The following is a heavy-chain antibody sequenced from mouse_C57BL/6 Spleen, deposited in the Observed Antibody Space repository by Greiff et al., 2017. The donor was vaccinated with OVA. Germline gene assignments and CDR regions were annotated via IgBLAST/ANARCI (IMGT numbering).Heavy chain of an antibody. Sequence: VQVVESGAELVRPGASVTLSCKASGYTFTDYEMHWVKQTPVHGLEWIGAIDPETGGTAYNQKFKGKAILTADKSSSTAYMELRSLTSEDSAVYYCTRGAPYYYGSSYGYFDVWGTGTTVTVSS. CDR3: TRGAPYYYGSSYGYFDV. CDR2: IDPETGGT. J-gene: IGHJ1*03. D-gene: IGHD1-1*01. CDR1: GYTFTDYE. V-gene: IGHV1-15*01.